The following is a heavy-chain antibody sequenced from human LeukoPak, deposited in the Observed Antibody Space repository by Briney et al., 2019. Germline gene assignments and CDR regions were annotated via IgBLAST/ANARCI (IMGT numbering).Heavy chain of an antibody. Sequence: QTGGSLRLSCAASGFTFSSYSMNWVRQAPGKGLEWVSYISSSSTIYYADSVKGRFTISRDNAKNSLYLQMNSLRDEDTAVYYCARDRGDYYDSSGYYYFDYWGQGTLVTVSS. V-gene: IGHV3-48*02. CDR3: ARDRGDYYDSSGYYYFDY. CDR1: GFTFSSYS. J-gene: IGHJ4*02. D-gene: IGHD3-22*01. CDR2: ISSSSTI.